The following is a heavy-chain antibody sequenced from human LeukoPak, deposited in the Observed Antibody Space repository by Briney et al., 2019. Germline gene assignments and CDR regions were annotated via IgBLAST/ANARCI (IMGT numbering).Heavy chain of an antibody. J-gene: IGHJ4*02. Sequence: SQTLSLTCAVSGGSISSGGYSWSWIWQPPGKGLEWIGYIYHSGSTYYNPSLKSRVTISVDTSKNQFSLKLSSVTAADTAVYYCARGPPVTTEYWGQGTLVTVSS. CDR1: GGSISSGGYS. CDR3: ARGPPVTTEY. V-gene: IGHV4-30-2*02. CDR2: IYHSGST. D-gene: IGHD4-17*01.